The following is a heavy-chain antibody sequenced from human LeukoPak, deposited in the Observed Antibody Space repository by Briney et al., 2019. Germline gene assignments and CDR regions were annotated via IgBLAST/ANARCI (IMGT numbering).Heavy chain of an antibody. D-gene: IGHD3-16*02. Sequence: SETLSLTCAVSGYSISSGYYWGWIRQPPGKGLEWIGSIYHSGSTYYNPSLKSRVTISVDTSKNQFSLKLSSVTAADTAVYYCARGGLRLGELSLFHFDYWGQGTLVTVSS. CDR1: GYSISSGYY. CDR3: ARGGLRLGELSLFHFDY. V-gene: IGHV4-38-2*01. CDR2: IYHSGST. J-gene: IGHJ4*02.